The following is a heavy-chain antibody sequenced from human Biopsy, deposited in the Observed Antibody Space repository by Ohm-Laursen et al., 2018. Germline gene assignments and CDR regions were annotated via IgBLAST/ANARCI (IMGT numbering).Heavy chain of an antibody. J-gene: IGHJ4*02. CDR2: IIAVSGLV. D-gene: IGHD3-3*01. V-gene: IGHV1-69*17. CDR1: GGTFSNYA. Sequence: SSVKVSCKASGGTFSNYAISWVRQAPGEGLEWMGGIIAVSGLVNYAPKFQGRVSITADKPTTTAYMELSNLKSEDTAVYYCATPFQYYDSWGGYPPFDHWGQGTLVTVSS. CDR3: ATPFQYYDSWGGYPPFDH.